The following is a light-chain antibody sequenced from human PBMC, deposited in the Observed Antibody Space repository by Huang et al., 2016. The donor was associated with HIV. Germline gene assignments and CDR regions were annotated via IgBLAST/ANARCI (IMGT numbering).Light chain of an antibody. J-gene: IGKJ1*01. Sequence: IVMTQSPDSLAVSLGETATINYKSSQSLLFRSNNKNYLAWYQQKPGQPPTLLMSWASTRGSGVPSRFSGGGSGTDFTLTISSLQAEDVAVYFCQQYFDVPWTFGRGTKVEIK. CDR2: WAS. V-gene: IGKV4-1*01. CDR1: QSLLFRSNNKNY. CDR3: QQYFDVPWT.